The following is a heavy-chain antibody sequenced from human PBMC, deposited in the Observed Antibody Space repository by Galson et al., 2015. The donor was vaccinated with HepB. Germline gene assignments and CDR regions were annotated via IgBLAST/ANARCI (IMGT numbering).Heavy chain of an antibody. CDR2: IYYSGST. CDR1: GGSINSFY. Sequence: ATLSLPCAVSGGSINSFYWCWLRPPPGKGLEWIGYIYYSGSTDYNPSLKSRVTISVDTSKNQFSLKLSSVTAADTAVYYCARRSDDTSGYYLGYWGQGTLVTVSS. J-gene: IGHJ4*02. CDR3: ARRSDDTSGYYLGY. D-gene: IGHD3-22*01. V-gene: IGHV4-59*01.